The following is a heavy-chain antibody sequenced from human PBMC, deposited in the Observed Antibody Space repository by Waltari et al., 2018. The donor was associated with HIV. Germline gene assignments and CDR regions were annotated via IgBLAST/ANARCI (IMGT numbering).Heavy chain of an antibody. J-gene: IGHJ2*01. CDR1: GGSISSTYYF. CDR2: ISHTGGTT. V-gene: IGHV4-39*01. Sequence: QSQLQESDPGLVKPSETLSITCTVSGGSISSTYYFWAWVRQPQGKGLEWIGTISHTGGTTYYNPSLKSRVIISVDTSKDQSYLKLSSMTATDTAVYYCARQRGSGLWYFDLWGRGTLVSVSS. D-gene: IGHD3-10*01. CDR3: ARQRGSGLWYFDL.